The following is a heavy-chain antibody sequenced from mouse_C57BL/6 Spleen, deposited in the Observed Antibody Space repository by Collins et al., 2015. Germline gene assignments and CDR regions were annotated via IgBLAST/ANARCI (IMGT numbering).Heavy chain of an antibody. CDR1: GYAFTSYN. CDR3: ARRRLYDGYYYAMDY. V-gene: IGHV1S135*01. Sequence: EIQLQQSGPELVKPGASVKVSCKASGYAFTSYNMYWVKQSHGKSLEWIGYIDPYNGGTSYNQKFKGKATLTVDKSSSTAYMHLNSLTSEDSAVYYCARRRLYDGYYYAMDYWGQGTSVTVSS. J-gene: IGHJ4*01. D-gene: IGHD2-3*01. CDR2: IDPYNGGT.